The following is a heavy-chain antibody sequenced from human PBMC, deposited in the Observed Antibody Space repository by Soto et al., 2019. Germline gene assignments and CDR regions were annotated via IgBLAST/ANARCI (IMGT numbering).Heavy chain of an antibody. J-gene: IGHJ6*02. D-gene: IGHD4-17*01. Sequence: ASVKLSCKASGYTFTSYGISWVRQAPGQGLEWMGWISAYNGNTNYAQKLQGRVTMTTDTSTSTAYMELRSLRSDDTAVYYCARVKTTVTTSRYYYYYYGMDVWGQGTTVTVSS. CDR2: ISAYNGNT. CDR1: GYTFTSYG. CDR3: ARVKTTVTTSRYYYYYYGMDV. V-gene: IGHV1-18*01.